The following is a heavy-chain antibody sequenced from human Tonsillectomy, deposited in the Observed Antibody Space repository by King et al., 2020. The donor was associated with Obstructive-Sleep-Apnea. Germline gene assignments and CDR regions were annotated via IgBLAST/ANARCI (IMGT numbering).Heavy chain of an antibody. CDR2: IYYSGST. V-gene: IGHV4-39*07. Sequence: QLQESGPGLVKPSETLSLTCTVSGGSISSSSYYWGWIRQPPGKGLEWIGSIYYSGSTYYNPSLKSRVTISVDTSQNQFSLKLSSVTAADTAVYYCARDEPHSYGDFDYWGQGTLVTVSS. J-gene: IGHJ4*02. CDR1: GGSISSSSYY. D-gene: IGHD4-17*01. CDR3: ARDEPHSYGDFDY.